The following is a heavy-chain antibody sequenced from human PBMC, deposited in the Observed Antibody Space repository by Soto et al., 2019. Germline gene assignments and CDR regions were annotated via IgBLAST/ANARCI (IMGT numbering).Heavy chain of an antibody. CDR3: ASHSSGLDY. Sequence: QVQLVESGGGVVQPGRSLRLSCAASGFTFSSYGMHWVRQAPGKGLEWVAVIWYDGSNKYYADSVEGRFTISRDNSKNTLYLQMNSLRAEDTAVYYCASHSSGLDYWGQGTLVTVSS. CDR2: IWYDGSNK. J-gene: IGHJ4*02. D-gene: IGHD6-19*01. CDR1: GFTFSSYG. V-gene: IGHV3-33*01.